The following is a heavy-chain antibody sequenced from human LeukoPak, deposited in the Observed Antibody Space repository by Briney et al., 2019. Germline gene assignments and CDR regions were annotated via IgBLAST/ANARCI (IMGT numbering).Heavy chain of an antibody. CDR3: ARDLLGWELHYFDY. CDR1: GFTFSSYS. V-gene: IGHV3-21*01. CDR2: ISGSSSYI. Sequence: PGGSLRLSCAASGFTFSSYSMNWVRQAPGKGLEWVSSISGSSSYIYYADSVKGRFSISRDNAKNSLYLQMNSLRAEDTAVYYCARDLLGWELHYFDYWGQGTLVTVSS. D-gene: IGHD1-26*01. J-gene: IGHJ4*02.